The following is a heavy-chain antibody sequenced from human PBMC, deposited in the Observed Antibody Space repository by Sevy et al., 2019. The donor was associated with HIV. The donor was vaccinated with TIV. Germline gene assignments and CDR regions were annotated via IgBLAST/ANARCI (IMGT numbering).Heavy chain of an antibody. V-gene: IGHV2-5*01. CDR1: GFSLSTSGVG. J-gene: IGHJ4*02. Sequence: SGPTLVKPTQTLTLTCTFSGFSLSTSGVGVGWIRQPPGKALEWLALISWNDDKRYSPSLKSRLTITKDTSKNQVVLTMTNMDPVDTATYYCAHSIDTREFFDYWGQGTLVTVSS. CDR3: AHSIDTREFFDY. D-gene: IGHD2-2*02. CDR2: ISWNDDK.